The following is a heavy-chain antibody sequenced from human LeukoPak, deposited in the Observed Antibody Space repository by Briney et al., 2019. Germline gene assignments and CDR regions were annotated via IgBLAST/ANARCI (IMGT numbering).Heavy chain of an antibody. CDR2: INPNTGGT. J-gene: IGHJ4*02. D-gene: IGHD6-19*01. Sequence: ASVKVSCKASGYTFTGYFVHWVRQAPGKGLQWMGWINPNTGGTNYAQKFQGRVTMTRDTSISTAYMELSRLRSDDTAVYYCARDPAYSSGWYVDYWGQGTLVTVSS. CDR3: ARDPAYSSGWYVDY. V-gene: IGHV1-2*02. CDR1: GYTFTGYF.